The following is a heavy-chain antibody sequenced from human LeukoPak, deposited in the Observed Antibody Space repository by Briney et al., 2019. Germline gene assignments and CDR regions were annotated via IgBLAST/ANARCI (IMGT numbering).Heavy chain of an antibody. CDR1: GYSISSGYF. D-gene: IGHD6-13*01. Sequence: PSETLSLTCTVSGYSISSGYFWGWIRQPPGKGLEWIGSVYHTGTTFYNPSLKSRVTISVDTSKNQFSLILSSLTAADTAIYYCARGTERIVAAAGTWGQGTLVTVSS. CDR2: VYHTGTT. J-gene: IGHJ5*02. V-gene: IGHV4-38-2*02. CDR3: ARGTERIVAAAGT.